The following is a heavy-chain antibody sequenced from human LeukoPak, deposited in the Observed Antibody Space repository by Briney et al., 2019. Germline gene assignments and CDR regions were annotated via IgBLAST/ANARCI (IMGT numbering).Heavy chain of an antibody. CDR2: IKQDGSEK. J-gene: IGHJ3*02. V-gene: IGHV3-7*01. CDR1: GFTFSSYW. CDR3: ARPYYDILTGYLRGGDAFDI. Sequence: GGSLRLSCAASGFTFSSYWMSWVRQAPGKGLEWVANIKQDGSEKYYVDSVKGRFTISRDNAKNSLYLQMNSLRAEDTAVYYCARPYYDILTGYLRGGDAFDIWGQGTMVTVSS. D-gene: IGHD3-9*01.